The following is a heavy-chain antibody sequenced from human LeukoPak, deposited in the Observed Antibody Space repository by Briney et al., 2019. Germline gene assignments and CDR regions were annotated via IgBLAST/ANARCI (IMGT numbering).Heavy chain of an antibody. CDR3: ARRHRGYGDYAGAFDI. Sequence: PSETLSLTCTVSGGSISSGGYYWSWIRQHPGKGLEWIGYIYYSGSTYYNPSLKGRVTISVDTSKNQFSLKLSSVTAADTAVYYCARRHRGYGDYAGAFDIWGQGTMVTVSS. CDR2: IYYSGST. D-gene: IGHD4-17*01. J-gene: IGHJ3*02. CDR1: GGSISSGGYY. V-gene: IGHV4-31*03.